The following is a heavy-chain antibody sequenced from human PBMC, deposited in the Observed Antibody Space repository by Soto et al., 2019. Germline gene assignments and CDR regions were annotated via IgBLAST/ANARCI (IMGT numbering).Heavy chain of an antibody. V-gene: IGHV5-51*03. CDR3: ATPGGRGRTKNAFDI. J-gene: IGHJ3*02. Sequence: QLVQSGAEVKEPGESLKISCQASGYAFTNHWIGWVRQMPGKGLEWMGIIYPDDSDTRYSPSFQGLVTISADESISTAYVQWRSLKASDTAMYYCATPGGRGRTKNAFDIWGQGTMVTVSS. D-gene: IGHD2-15*01. CDR1: GYAFTNHW. CDR2: IYPDDSDT.